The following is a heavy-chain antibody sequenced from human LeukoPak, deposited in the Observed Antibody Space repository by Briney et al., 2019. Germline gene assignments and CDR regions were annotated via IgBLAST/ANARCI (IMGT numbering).Heavy chain of an antibody. CDR2: INHSGST. CDR1: GGSFSGYY. V-gene: IGHV4-34*01. CDR3: AVGYCSSTSCARPFDY. D-gene: IGHD2-2*01. J-gene: IGHJ4*02. Sequence: PSETLSLTCAVYGGSFSGYYWSWIRQPPGKGLEWIGEINHSGSTNYNPSLKSRVTISVDMSKNQFSLKLSSVTAADTAVYYCAVGYCSSTSCARPFDYWGQGTLVTVSS.